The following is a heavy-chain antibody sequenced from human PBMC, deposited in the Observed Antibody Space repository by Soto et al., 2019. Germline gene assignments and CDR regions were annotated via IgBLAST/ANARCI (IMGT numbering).Heavy chain of an antibody. D-gene: IGHD5-12*01. CDR3: ARGQMATTTRSFDY. Sequence: SETLSLTCAAAGGSISSGGYSWSWIRQPPGKGLEWIGYIYQSGYTYYDPSLTSRVTMSVDTSRNQFSLKLNSVTAADTAVYYCARGQMATTTRSFDYWGQGTLVTVST. CDR2: IYQSGYT. J-gene: IGHJ4*02. V-gene: IGHV4-30-2*01. CDR1: GGSISSGGYS.